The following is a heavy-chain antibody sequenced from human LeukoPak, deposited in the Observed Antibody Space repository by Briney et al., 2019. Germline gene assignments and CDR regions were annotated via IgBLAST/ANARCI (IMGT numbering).Heavy chain of an antibody. V-gene: IGHV1-2*06. D-gene: IGHD3-10*01. CDR2: INPNSGGN. CDR1: GYTFTAYY. Sequence: ASVEVSCKASGYTFTAYYMHWVRQAPGQGREWMGQINPNSGGNNNTQKFQGRVTMTRDTSISTAYMELSRLRSDDTAVYYCARENMYYYGSGSRDYYYYMDVWGKGTTVTVSS. J-gene: IGHJ6*03. CDR3: ARENMYYYGSGSRDYYYYMDV.